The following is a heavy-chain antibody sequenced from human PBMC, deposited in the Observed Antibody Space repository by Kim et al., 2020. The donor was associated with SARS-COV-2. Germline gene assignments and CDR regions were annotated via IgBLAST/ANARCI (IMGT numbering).Heavy chain of an antibody. V-gene: IGHV3-48*02. J-gene: IGHJ3*02. D-gene: IGHD6-13*01. CDR3: ARPGAFRVYRNDAFDI. Sequence: VKGRFTIHRDNDKNALYLKMNSVRDEDTAVYYCARPGAFRVYRNDAFDIWGQGTRVTVSS.